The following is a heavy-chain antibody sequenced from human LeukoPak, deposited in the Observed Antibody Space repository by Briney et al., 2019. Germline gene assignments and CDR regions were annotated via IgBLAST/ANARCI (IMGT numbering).Heavy chain of an antibody. D-gene: IGHD4-17*01. J-gene: IGHJ4*02. Sequence: PGGSLRLSCAASGFTFSSYAMSWVRQAPGKGLEWVSSFSGSGGRTYYADSVKGRFSISRDNSKNTLYLQMNSLRVEDTAVYYCAKRLLTSAVTMFDYWGQGTLVTVSS. CDR2: FSGSGGRT. V-gene: IGHV3-23*01. CDR1: GFTFSSYA. CDR3: AKRLLTSAVTMFDY.